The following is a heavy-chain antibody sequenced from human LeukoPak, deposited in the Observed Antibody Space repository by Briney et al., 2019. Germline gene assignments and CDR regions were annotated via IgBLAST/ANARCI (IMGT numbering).Heavy chain of an antibody. CDR1: GFIFGDYS. CDR3: TREIRYFDWFQADY. CDR2: IRSKGYGGTA. V-gene: IGHV3-49*03. J-gene: IGHJ4*02. Sequence: GGSLRLSCTTSGFIFGDYSMSWFRQAPGKGLEWVGFIRSKGYGGTAEYAASVKGRFTISRDDSNSLAYLQMDSLKTEDTAVYYCTREIRYFDWFQADYWGQGTLVTVSS. D-gene: IGHD3-9*01.